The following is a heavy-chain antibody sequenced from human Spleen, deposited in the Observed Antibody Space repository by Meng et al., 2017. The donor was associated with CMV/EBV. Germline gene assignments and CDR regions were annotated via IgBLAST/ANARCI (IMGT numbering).Heavy chain of an antibody. CDR1: FTSYW. Sequence: FTSYWNGWVRQMPGKGLEWMGIIYPGDSDTRYSPSFQGQVTISADKSISTAYLQWSSLKASDTAMYYCARRRRGYCTNGVCLDWFDPWGQGTLVTVSS. V-gene: IGHV5-51*01. J-gene: IGHJ5*02. D-gene: IGHD2-8*01. CDR2: IYPGDSDT. CDR3: ARRRRGYCTNGVCLDWFDP.